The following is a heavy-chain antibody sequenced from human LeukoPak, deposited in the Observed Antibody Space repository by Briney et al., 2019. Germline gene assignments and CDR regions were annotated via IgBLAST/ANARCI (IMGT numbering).Heavy chain of an antibody. CDR2: IYTSGST. J-gene: IGHJ4*02. Sequence: SETLSLTCTVSGGSISSGSYYWSWIRQPAGKGLEWIGRIYTSGSTNYNPSLKSRVTISVDTSKNQFSLKLSSVTAADTAVYYCARGLRGWLRLTPFDYWGQGTLVTVSS. V-gene: IGHV4-61*02. CDR1: GGSISSGSYY. CDR3: ARGLRGWLRLTPFDY. D-gene: IGHD5-12*01.